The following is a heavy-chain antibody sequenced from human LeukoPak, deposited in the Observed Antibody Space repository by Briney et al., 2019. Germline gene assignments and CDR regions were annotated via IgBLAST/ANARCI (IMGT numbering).Heavy chain of an antibody. V-gene: IGHV3-30-3*01. J-gene: IGHJ4*02. CDR2: ISYDGSNK. D-gene: IGHD4-23*01. Sequence: GGSLRLSCAASGFTFSSYAMHWVRQAPGKGLEWVAVISYDGSNKYYADSVKGRFTISRDNSKNTLYLQMNSLRAEDTAVYYCAREMTTVVTQAFHCHYWGQGTLVTVSS. CDR1: GFTFSSYA. CDR3: AREMTTVVTQAFHCHY.